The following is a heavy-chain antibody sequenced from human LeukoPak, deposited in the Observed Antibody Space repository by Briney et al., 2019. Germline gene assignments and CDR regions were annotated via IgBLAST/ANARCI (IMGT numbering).Heavy chain of an antibody. V-gene: IGHV1-18*01. CDR2: ISAYNGNT. CDR3: ARDKDSYGSGTHQGY. CDR1: GYTFTSYG. D-gene: IGHD3-10*01. Sequence: ASVKVSCKASGYTFTSYGISWVRQAPGQGLEWMGWISAYNGNTNYAQKLQGRVTMTTDTSTSTAYMELRSLRSDDTAVYYCARDKDSYGSGTHQGYWGQGTLVTVSS. J-gene: IGHJ4*02.